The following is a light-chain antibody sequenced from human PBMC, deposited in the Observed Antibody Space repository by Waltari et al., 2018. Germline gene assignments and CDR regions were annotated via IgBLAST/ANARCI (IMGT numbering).Light chain of an antibody. Sequence: QLVVTQSPSASASLGASVKLTCTLSSDHATYAIAWHQHRSEKAPRCLMRVNGDGGHTKGDGVPDRFSGSSSGAERYLTISSLQSEDEADYYCQSWDTDTVVFGGGTKVTVL. CDR1: SDHATYA. V-gene: IGLV4-69*01. CDR3: QSWDTDTVV. CDR2: VNGDGGH. J-gene: IGLJ2*01.